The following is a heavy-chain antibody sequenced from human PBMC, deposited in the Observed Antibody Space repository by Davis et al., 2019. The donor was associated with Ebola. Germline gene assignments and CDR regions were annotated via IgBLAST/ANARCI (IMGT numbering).Heavy chain of an antibody. V-gene: IGHV4-34*01. CDR1: GGSFSGYY. D-gene: IGHD2-2*01. CDR3: ARGPLYCISTSCYAGTGWFDP. J-gene: IGHJ5*02. Sequence: MPSETLSLTCAVYGGSFSGYYWSWIRQPPGKGLEWIGEINHSGITNYNPSLKSRVTISVDTSKNQFSLKLSSVTAADTAVYYCARGPLYCISTSCYAGTGWFDPWGQGTLVTVSS. CDR2: INHSGIT.